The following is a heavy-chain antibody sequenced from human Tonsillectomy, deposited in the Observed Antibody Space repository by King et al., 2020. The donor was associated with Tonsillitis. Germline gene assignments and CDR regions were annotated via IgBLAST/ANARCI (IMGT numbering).Heavy chain of an antibody. D-gene: IGHD3-22*01. J-gene: IGHJ4*02. V-gene: IGHV1-18*01. Sequence: QLVQSGAEMKKPGASVKISCKPSGYTFRNYGLGWVRQAPGQGLEWMGWISPSDGKTKYVQKVQGRVIMTTDTSTSTDYMELRSLRSDATAVYYCARDRSNSDSSGYPYWGQGTLVTVAA. CDR1: GYTFRNYG. CDR2: ISPSDGKT. CDR3: ARDRSNSDSSGYPY.